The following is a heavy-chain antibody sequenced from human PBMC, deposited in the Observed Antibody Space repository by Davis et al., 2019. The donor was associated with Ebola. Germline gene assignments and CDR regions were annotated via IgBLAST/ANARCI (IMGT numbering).Heavy chain of an antibody. CDR2: ISASSSYI. CDR3: ARGRFYCRSTNCYWFDH. V-gene: IGHV3-21*01. J-gene: IGHJ5*02. Sequence: PGGSLRLSCAASGFTFSTYSMNWVRQASGEGLEWVSSISASSSYIHYVDSVKGRFTISRDNSKNTLYLQMNSLRAEDTAVYYCARGRFYCRSTNCYWFDHWGQGTLVTVSS. CDR1: GFTFSTYS. D-gene: IGHD2-2*01.